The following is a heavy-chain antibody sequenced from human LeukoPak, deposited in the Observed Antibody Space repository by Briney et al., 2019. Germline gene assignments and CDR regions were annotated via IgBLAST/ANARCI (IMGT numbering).Heavy chain of an antibody. Sequence: PSETLSLTCTVSGGSISSYYWSWIRQPPEKGLEWIGIIYHSGSTYYNPSLKGRVTISVDTSKNVFSLNLNSVTAADTAVYYCARGEYSASSRFDYWGQGTLVTVSS. J-gene: IGHJ4*02. CDR1: GGSISSYY. CDR2: IYHSGST. CDR3: ARGEYSASSRFDY. D-gene: IGHD2/OR15-2a*01. V-gene: IGHV4-59*12.